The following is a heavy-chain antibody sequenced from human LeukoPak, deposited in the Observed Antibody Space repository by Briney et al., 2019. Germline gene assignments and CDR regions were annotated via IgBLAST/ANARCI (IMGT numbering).Heavy chain of an antibody. CDR1: GFTFSYYA. V-gene: IGHV3-30*04. Sequence: PGGSLRLSCAASGFTFSYYAMHWVRQAPGKGLEWVAVILYDGSNKYYADSVKGRFTISRDNSKNTLYLQMNSLRAEDTAVYYCARDQGSPGLPLDYWGQGTLVTVSS. J-gene: IGHJ4*02. CDR3: ARDQGSPGLPLDY. D-gene: IGHD3-10*01. CDR2: ILYDGSNK.